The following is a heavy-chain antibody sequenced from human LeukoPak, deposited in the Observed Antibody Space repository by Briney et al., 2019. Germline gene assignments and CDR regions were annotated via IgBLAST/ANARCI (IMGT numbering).Heavy chain of an antibody. J-gene: IGHJ5*02. Sequence: VGSLRLSSSASVFIFSTYTIYWVREGPGGGVEFVSVINGDGRTTYYADSVKGRFTISRDNSKNTLYLQMNSLRAEDTAVYYCVGDQVDNVGWLTWGQGTRVTVSS. V-gene: IGHV3-64D*06. D-gene: IGHD5-12*01. CDR2: INGDGRTT. CDR3: VGDQVDNVGWLT. CDR1: VFIFSTYT.